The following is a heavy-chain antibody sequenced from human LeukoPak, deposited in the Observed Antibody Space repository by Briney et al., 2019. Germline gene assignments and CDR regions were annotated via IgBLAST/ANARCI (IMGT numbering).Heavy chain of an antibody. D-gene: IGHD2-15*01. V-gene: IGHV1-8*01. J-gene: IGHJ4*02. CDR2: MNPNSGNT. CDR3: ARGYCSGGSCYSPAGY. Sequence: ASVKVSCKASGYTFTSYDINWVRQATGQGLEWMGWMNPNSGNTGYAQKFQGRVTMTRNTSISTAYMELSSLRSEDTAVYYCARGYCSGGSCYSPAGYWGQGTLVTVYS. CDR1: GYTFTSYD.